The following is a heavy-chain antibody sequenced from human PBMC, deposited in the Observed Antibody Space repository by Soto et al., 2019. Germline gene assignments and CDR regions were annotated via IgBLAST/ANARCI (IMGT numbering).Heavy chain of an antibody. J-gene: IGHJ5*02. CDR1: GFAFRSHA. V-gene: IGHV3-30*14. Sequence: GGSLRLSCTASGFAFRSHAMQWVRQAPGKGLEWVAVISSDGTTKYVADSLKGRFTISRDNFENTVSLQMNNLRPEDTALYYCARYYVNIEAAGGNDLWGPGTLVTVSS. CDR2: ISSDGTTK. CDR3: ARYYVNIEAAGGNDL. D-gene: IGHD6-13*01.